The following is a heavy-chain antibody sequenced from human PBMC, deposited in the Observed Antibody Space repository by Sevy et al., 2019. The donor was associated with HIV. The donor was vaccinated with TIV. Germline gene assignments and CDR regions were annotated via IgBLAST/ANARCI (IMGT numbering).Heavy chain of an antibody. V-gene: IGHV4-34*01. J-gene: IGHJ4*02. CDR3: ARRDIVVVPAAMGGYYYGSGSPHFDY. D-gene: IGHD2-2*01. CDR2: INHSGST. Sequence: SETLSLTCAVYGGSFSGYYWSWIRQPPGKGLEWIGEINHSGSTNYNPSLKSRVTISVDTSKNQFSLKLSPVTAADTAVYYCARRDIVVVPAAMGGYYYGSGSPHFDYWGQGTLVTVSS. CDR1: GGSFSGYY.